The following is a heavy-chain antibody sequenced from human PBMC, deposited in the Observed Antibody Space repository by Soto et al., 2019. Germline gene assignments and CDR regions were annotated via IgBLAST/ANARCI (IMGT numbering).Heavy chain of an antibody. V-gene: IGHV1-18*01. Sequence: QVQLVQSGAEVKKPGASVKVSCKASGYTFTSYGISWVRQAPGQGLEWMGWISPYNGDRNYAQKLQGRVTMTTDTSTSTAYMELRSLRYDETAVYYCARDMCTGGSCYSEFDYWGQGTLVTVSS. CDR2: ISPYNGDR. CDR1: GYTFTSYG. CDR3: ARDMCTGGSCYSEFDY. J-gene: IGHJ4*02. D-gene: IGHD2-15*01.